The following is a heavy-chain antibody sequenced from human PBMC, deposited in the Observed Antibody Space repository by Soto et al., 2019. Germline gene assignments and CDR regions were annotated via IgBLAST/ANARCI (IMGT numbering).Heavy chain of an antibody. J-gene: IGHJ4*02. CDR3: ERGYSSGWYGGYYFDY. Sequence: SQTLSLTCAISGVSVSSNSAAWNWIRQSPSRGLEWLGRTYYRSKWYNDYAVSVKSRITINPDTSKNQFSLQLNSVTPEDTAVYYCERGYSSGWYGGYYFDYWGQGTLVTVST. D-gene: IGHD6-19*01. CDR2: TYYRSKWYN. V-gene: IGHV6-1*01. CDR1: GVSVSSNSAA.